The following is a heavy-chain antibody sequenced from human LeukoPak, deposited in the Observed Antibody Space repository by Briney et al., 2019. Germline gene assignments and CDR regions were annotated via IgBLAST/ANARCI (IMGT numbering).Heavy chain of an antibody. Sequence: GGSLRLSCAASGFTFSSYAMSWVRQAPGKGLEWASSISENGGSTYYVDSVKGRFTISRDNSKSTLYLQMNTLRVEDTAIYYCAKDRRSTFLPVDYWGQGTLVTVSS. CDR1: GFTFSSYA. V-gene: IGHV3-23*01. CDR2: ISENGGST. D-gene: IGHD1-26*01. J-gene: IGHJ4*02. CDR3: AKDRRSTFLPVDY.